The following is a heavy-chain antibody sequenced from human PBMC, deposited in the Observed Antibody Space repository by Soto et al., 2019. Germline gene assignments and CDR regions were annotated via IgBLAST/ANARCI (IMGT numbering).Heavy chain of an antibody. D-gene: IGHD2-15*01. V-gene: IGHV1-46*01. CDR2: VNPSGGST. Sequence: VELVESGAQVEKSGSAVMVSFKASRYILTAYSMCWVRQAPGQRLEWVAVVNPSGGSTNSAQRFKSTITMTSKTSTSTVYMDLKFFTSQDTAVYYCARDENCSDGVCYSEYIQRWSQGTLGAVSP. CDR3: ARDENCSDGVCYSEYIQR. CDR1: RYILTAYS. J-gene: IGHJ1*01.